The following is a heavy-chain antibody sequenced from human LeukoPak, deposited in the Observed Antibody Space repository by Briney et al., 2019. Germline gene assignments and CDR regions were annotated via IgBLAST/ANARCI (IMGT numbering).Heavy chain of an antibody. CDR3: AKGSRHSSSWYRYYYYYYMDV. D-gene: IGHD6-13*01. Sequence: GGSLRLSCAASGFTFSSYAMSWVRQAPGKGLEWVSAISGSGGSTYYADSVKGRFTISRDNSKNTLYLQMNSLRAEDTAVYYCAKGSRHSSSWYRYYYYYYMDVWGKGITVTISS. J-gene: IGHJ6*03. CDR2: ISGSGGST. V-gene: IGHV3-23*01. CDR1: GFTFSSYA.